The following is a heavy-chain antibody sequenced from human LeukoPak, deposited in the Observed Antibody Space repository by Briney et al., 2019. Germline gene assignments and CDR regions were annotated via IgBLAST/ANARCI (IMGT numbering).Heavy chain of an antibody. V-gene: IGHV4-34*01. CDR3: ARSGPRGGATYFDY. CDR1: GGSFSGYS. CDR2: IYYSGST. Sequence: SETLSLTCAVFGGSFSGYSWSWIRQPPGKGLEWIGSIYYSGSTYYNPSLKSRVTISVDTSKNQFSLKLSSVTAADTAVYYCARSGPRGGATYFDYWGQGTLVTVSS. D-gene: IGHD5-24*01. J-gene: IGHJ4*02.